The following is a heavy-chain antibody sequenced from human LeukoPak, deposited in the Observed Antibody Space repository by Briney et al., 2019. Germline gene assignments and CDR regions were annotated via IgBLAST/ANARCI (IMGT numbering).Heavy chain of an antibody. V-gene: IGHV4-34*01. D-gene: IGHD4-17*01. CDR1: GGSFSGYY. CDR3: ARLHPLRRGHYYYYMDV. Sequence: KTSETLSLTCAVYGGSFSGYYWSWIRQPPGKGLEWIGEINHSGSTNYNPSLKSRVTISVDTSKNQFSLKLSSVTAADTAVYYCARLHPLRRGHYYYYMDVWGKGTTVTVSS. CDR2: INHSGST. J-gene: IGHJ6*03.